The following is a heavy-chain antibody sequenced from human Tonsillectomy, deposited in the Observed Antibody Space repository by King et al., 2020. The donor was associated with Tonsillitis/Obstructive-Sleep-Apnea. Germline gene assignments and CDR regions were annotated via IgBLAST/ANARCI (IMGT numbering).Heavy chain of an antibody. Sequence: QLVQSGGGLVQPGGSLRLSCAASGFTFSSYAMSWVRQAPGKGLEWVSAISGSGGSTYYADSVKGRFTISRDNSKNTLYLQMNSLRAEDTAVHYCAKGSITMVRGVIIQPSNYFDYWSQGTLVTVSS. CDR3: AKGSITMVRGVIIQPSNYFDY. V-gene: IGHV3-23*04. J-gene: IGHJ4*02. CDR1: GFTFSSYA. D-gene: IGHD3-10*01. CDR2: ISGSGGST.